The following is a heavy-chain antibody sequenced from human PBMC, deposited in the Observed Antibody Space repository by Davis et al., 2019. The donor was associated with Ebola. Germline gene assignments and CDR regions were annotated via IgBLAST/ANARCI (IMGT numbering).Heavy chain of an antibody. CDR3: ARGLAARRYYYGMDV. V-gene: IGHV3-23*01. CDR2: ISGSGGST. CDR1: GFTFSSYA. Sequence: GESLKISCAASGFTFSSYAMSWVRQAPGKGLEWVSAISGSGGSTYYADSVKGRFTISRDNAKNSLYLQMNSLRAEDTAVYYCARGLAARRYYYGMDVWGQGTTVTVSS. D-gene: IGHD6-6*01. J-gene: IGHJ6*02.